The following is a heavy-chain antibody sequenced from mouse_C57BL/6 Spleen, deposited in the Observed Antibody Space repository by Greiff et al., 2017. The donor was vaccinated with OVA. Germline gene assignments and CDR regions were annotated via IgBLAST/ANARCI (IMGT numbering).Heavy chain of an antibody. V-gene: IGHV10-1*01. Sequence: EVKLVESGGGLVQPKGSLKLSCAASGFSFNTYAMNWVRQAPGKGLEWVARIRSKSNNYATYYADSVKDRFTISRDDSESMLYLQMNNLKTEDTAMYYCVRHNDYDADYAMDYWGQGTSVTVSS. CDR2: IRSKSNNYAT. CDR1: GFSFNTYA. D-gene: IGHD2-4*01. CDR3: VRHNDYDADYAMDY. J-gene: IGHJ4*01.